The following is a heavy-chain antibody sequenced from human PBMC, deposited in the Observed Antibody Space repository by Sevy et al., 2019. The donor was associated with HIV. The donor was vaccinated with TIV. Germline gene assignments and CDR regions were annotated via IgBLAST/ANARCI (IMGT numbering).Heavy chain of an antibody. CDR1: GFTFSSYS. V-gene: IGHV3-48*02. CDR3: ARDSEYSSSSFNFDY. D-gene: IGHD6-6*01. CDR2: ISSSSSTI. J-gene: IGHJ4*02. Sequence: GESLKISCAASGFTFSSYSMNWVRQAPGKGLEWVSYISSSSSTIYYADSVKGRFTISRDNAKNSLYLQMNSLRDEDTAVYYCARDSEYSSSSFNFDYWGQGILVTVSS.